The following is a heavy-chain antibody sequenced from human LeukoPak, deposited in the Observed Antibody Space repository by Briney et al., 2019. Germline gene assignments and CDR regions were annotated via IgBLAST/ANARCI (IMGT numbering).Heavy chain of an antibody. CDR2: ISGRGNTI. CDR3: ARDPPALEDFDY. Sequence: GGSLRLSCAASGSTFSSYNMNWVRQAPGRGLEWVSYISGRGNTIKYADSVKGRFTISRDNGKNSLYLHMSSLRAEDTAVYYCARDPPALEDFDYWGQGTQVTVSS. V-gene: IGHV3-48*04. J-gene: IGHJ4*02. CDR1: GSTFSSYN.